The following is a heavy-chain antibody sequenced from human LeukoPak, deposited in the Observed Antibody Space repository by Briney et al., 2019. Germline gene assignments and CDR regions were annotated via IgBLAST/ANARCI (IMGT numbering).Heavy chain of an antibody. CDR3: ARGWYGAPKTYYYYYGMDV. Sequence: SETLSLTCTVSGGSISSGGYYWSWIRQHPGKGLEWIGYIYYSGSTNYNPSLKSRVTISVDTSKNQFSLKLSSVTAADTAVYYCARGWYGAPKTYYYYYGMDVWGQGTTVTVSS. V-gene: IGHV4-61*08. CDR2: IYYSGST. D-gene: IGHD3-10*01. CDR1: GGSISSGGYY. J-gene: IGHJ6*02.